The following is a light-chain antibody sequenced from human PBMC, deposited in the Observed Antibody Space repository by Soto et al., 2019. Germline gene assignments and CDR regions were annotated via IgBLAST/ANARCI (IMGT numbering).Light chain of an antibody. CDR1: SSDVGGYHY. V-gene: IGLV2-14*01. CDR2: DVS. Sequence: QSALTQSASVSGSPAQSMTISCTGTSSDVGGYHYVSWYQQHPGKAPKLIIYDVSNRPSGVSTRFSGSKSGNTASLTISGLQAEDEADYSCSSYTSTNSWVFGGGTKLTVL. J-gene: IGLJ3*02. CDR3: SSYTSTNSWV.